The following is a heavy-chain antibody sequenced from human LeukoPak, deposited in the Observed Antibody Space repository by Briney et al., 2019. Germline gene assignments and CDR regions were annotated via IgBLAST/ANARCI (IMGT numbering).Heavy chain of an antibody. CDR3: ARHSSGYIDDY. CDR2: ISGSGGST. V-gene: IGHV3-23*01. CDR1: GFTFSSYA. Sequence: GGSLRLSCAASGFTFSSYAMSWVRQAPRKGLEWVSAISGSGGSTYYADSVEGRFTISRDNAKNSLYLQMNSLRAEDTAVYYCARHSSGYIDDYWGQGTLVTVSS. D-gene: IGHD3-22*01. J-gene: IGHJ4*02.